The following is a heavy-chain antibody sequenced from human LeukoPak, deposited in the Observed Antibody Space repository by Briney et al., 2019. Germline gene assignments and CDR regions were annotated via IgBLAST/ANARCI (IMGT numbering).Heavy chain of an antibody. Sequence: GESLKISCKGSGYSFTSYWIGWVRQMPGKGLEWTGIIYPGDSDTRYSPSFQGQVTISADKSISTAYLQWSSLKASDTAMYYCARHLVDYYDSSGYYFDAFDIWGQGTMVTVSS. CDR1: GYSFTSYW. CDR2: IYPGDSDT. CDR3: ARHLVDYYDSSGYYFDAFDI. D-gene: IGHD3-22*01. J-gene: IGHJ3*02. V-gene: IGHV5-51*01.